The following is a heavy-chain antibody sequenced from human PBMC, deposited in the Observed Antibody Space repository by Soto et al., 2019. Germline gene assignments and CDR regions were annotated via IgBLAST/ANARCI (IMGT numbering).Heavy chain of an antibody. J-gene: IGHJ3*01. V-gene: IGHV3-53*01. CDR2: LYDIDGS. CDR3: ATWHEREHAYDV. D-gene: IGHD1-1*01. Sequence: WVRQAPGXGLDWVSALYDIDGSFYADSVKGRFTTSSDSSKTTVYLQMNDLRPDDTAVYYCATWHEREHAYDVWGLGTTVTVSS.